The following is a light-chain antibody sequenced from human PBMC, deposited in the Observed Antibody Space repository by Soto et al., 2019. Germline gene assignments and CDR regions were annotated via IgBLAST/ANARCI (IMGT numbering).Light chain of an antibody. J-gene: IGLJ1*01. CDR1: SSNIGRNT. Sequence: QPVLTQPPSASETPGQRGTISCSGSSSNIGRNTVNWYQQLPGTAPKLVIYSNNQRPSGVPDRFSGSKSGTSGSLAISGLQSEDDADYYCAAWDNSLSEYVFGTGTKLTVL. V-gene: IGLV1-44*01. CDR3: AAWDNSLSEYV. CDR2: SNN.